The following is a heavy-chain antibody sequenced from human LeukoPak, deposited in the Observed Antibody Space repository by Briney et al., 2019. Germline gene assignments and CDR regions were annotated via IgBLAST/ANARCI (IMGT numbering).Heavy chain of an antibody. CDR2: MYYSGST. CDR3: ARPYYYDSRIDP. V-gene: IGHV4-30-4*01. Sequence: SETLSLTCTVSGGSISSGDYYWSWIRQPPGKGLEWIAYMYYSGSTYFNPSLKSRVTMSADTSKNQLSLELSSVTAADTAVYYCARPYYYDSRIDPWGQGILVTVSS. J-gene: IGHJ5*02. CDR1: GGSISSGDYY. D-gene: IGHD3-22*01.